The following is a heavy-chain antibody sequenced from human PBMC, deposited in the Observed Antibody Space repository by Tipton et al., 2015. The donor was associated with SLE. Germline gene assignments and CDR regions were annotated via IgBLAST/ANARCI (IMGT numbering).Heavy chain of an antibody. Sequence: TLSLTCTVSGASISSTSYYWGWIRQAPGKGLEWIGSIYYSGTTYYNPSLKSRVTVSVDTSKNQFSLKLSSVTAADTAVYYCAREKGDAYPNLVAFDIWGQGTMVTVSS. J-gene: IGHJ3*02. CDR3: AREKGDAYPNLVAFDI. D-gene: IGHD3-16*01. V-gene: IGHV4-39*07. CDR2: IYYSGTT. CDR1: GASISSTSYY.